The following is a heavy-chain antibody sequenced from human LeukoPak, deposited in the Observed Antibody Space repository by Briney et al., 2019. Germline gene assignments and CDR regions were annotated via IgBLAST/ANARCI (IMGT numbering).Heavy chain of an antibody. J-gene: IGHJ3*02. V-gene: IGHV4-34*01. CDR2: INHSGST. CDR1: GGSISSYY. Sequence: PSETLSLTCTVSGGSISSYYWSWIRQPPGKGLEWIGEINHSGSTNYNPSLKSRDTISVDTSKNQFSLKLSSVTAADTAVYYCARLRKVPGAFDIWGQGTMVTVSS. CDR3: ARLRKVPGAFDI.